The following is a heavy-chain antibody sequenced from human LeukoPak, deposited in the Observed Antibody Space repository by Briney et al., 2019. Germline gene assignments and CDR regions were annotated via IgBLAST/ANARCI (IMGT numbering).Heavy chain of an antibody. CDR3: ARPLGYDADY. CDR1: GYSISSGYY. J-gene: IGHJ4*02. D-gene: IGHD3-22*01. V-gene: IGHV4-38-2*01. CDR2: IYHSGST. Sequence: PSETLSLTCAVSGYSISSGYYWGWIRQPPGQGLEWIGSIYHSGSTYYNPPLKSRVTISVDTSKNQFSLKLSSVTAADTAVYYCARPLGYDADYWGQGTLVTVSS.